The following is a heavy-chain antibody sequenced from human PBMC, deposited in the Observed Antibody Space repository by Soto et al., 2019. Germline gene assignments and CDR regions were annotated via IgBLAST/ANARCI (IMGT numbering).Heavy chain of an antibody. CDR3: ARTVLGPDLLADSFVDYYYYMDV. CDR2: IYYSGST. CDR1: GGSISSYY. D-gene: IGHD3-9*01. V-gene: IGHV4-59*08. J-gene: IGHJ6*03. Sequence: SETLSLTCTVSGGSISSYYWSWIRQPPGKGLEWIGYIYYSGSTNYNPSLKSRVTISVDTSRNQFSLRLSSVTAADTAVYYCARTVLGPDLLADSFVDYYYYMDVWGQGTTVTVSS.